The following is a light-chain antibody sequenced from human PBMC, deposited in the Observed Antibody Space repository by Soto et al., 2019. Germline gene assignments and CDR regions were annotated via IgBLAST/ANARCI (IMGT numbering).Light chain of an antibody. CDR3: SSYAGSNNVV. V-gene: IGLV2-8*01. Sequence: QSALTQPPSASGSPGQSVTLSCTGTSSDVGGYNDVSWYQQHPGKAPKHMIYEVSKRPSGVPDRFSGSKSGNTASLTVSGLQDEDEADYYCSSYAGSNNVVFGGGTKLTVL. CDR2: EVS. J-gene: IGLJ2*01. CDR1: SSDVGGYND.